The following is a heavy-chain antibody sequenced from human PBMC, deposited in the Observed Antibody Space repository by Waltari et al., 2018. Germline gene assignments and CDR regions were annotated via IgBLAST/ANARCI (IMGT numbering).Heavy chain of an antibody. J-gene: IGHJ4*02. CDR2: INQDGSEK. CDR3: ASVAL. D-gene: IGHD2-21*01. Sequence: EVQVVESGGDFVQPGGSLRLFCAASGFTFRSYWMTWVRQAPGKVLEWVANINQDGSEKNFVDSVKGRFTISRDNAKNSLYLQMDSLKTEDSAVYYCASVALWGQGTLVTVSS. CDR1: GFTFRSYW. V-gene: IGHV3-7*01.